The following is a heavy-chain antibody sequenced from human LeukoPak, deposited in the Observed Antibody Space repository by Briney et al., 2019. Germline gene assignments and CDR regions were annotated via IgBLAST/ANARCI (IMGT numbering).Heavy chain of an antibody. V-gene: IGHV3-21*01. Sequence: PGGSLRLSCAASGFTFSSYSMNWVRQAPGKGLEWVSSISSSSSYIYYADSVKGRFTISRDNAKNSLYLQMNSLRAEDMAVYYCARAHCSSTSCYEGDPVHWGQGTLVTVSS. CDR2: ISSSSSYI. J-gene: IGHJ4*02. CDR3: ARAHCSSTSCYEGDPVH. CDR1: GFTFSSYS. D-gene: IGHD2-2*01.